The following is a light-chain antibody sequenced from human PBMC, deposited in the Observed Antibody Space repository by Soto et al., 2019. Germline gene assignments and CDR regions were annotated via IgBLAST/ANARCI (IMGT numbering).Light chain of an antibody. CDR3: CSYAGSVVV. CDR2: DVS. J-gene: IGLJ2*01. V-gene: IGLV2-11*01. Sequence: QSALTQPRSVSGSPGQSVTISCTGTSSDVGGYNYVSWYQQNPGKAPKLMIYDVSKRPSGVPDRVPGSKSGNTASLTISGLQAEDEADYYCCSYAGSVVVFGGGTKLTVL. CDR1: SSDVGGYNY.